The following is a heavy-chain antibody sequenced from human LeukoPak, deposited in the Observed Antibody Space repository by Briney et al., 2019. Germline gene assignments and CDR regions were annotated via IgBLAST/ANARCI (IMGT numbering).Heavy chain of an antibody. D-gene: IGHD3-9*01. Sequence: GGSLRLSCAASGFTFSSYEMNWVRQAPGKGLEWVSVIYSGGSTHYADSVKGRFTISRDNSKNTLYLQMNSLRAEDTAVYYCARIYYDILTGSLYYYYYMDVWGKGTTVTISS. CDR1: GFTFSSYE. J-gene: IGHJ6*03. V-gene: IGHV3-66*01. CDR2: IYSGGST. CDR3: ARIYYDILTGSLYYYYYMDV.